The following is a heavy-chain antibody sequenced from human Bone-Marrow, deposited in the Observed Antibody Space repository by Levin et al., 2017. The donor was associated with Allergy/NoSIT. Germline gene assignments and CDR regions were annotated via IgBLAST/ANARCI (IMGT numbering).Heavy chain of an antibody. CDR2: IGTAADS. J-gene: IGHJ4*02. CDR1: GFTFSSYD. CDR3: ARMALPRYCTSTSCSDSGYYFDY. V-gene: IGHV3-13*04. D-gene: IGHD2-2*01. Sequence: GGSLILSCAASGFTFSSYDMHWVRQATGRGLEWVSAIGTAADSYYSGSVKGRFTVSRDNAKNSFYLQMNSLRAGDTAVYYCARMALPRYCTSTSCSDSGYYFDYWGQGTLVTVSS.